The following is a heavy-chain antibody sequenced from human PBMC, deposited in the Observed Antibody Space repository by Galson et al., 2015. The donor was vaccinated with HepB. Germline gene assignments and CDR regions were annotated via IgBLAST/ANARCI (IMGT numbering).Heavy chain of an antibody. CDR3: ARGEYYDFWSGYYFDY. J-gene: IGHJ4*02. D-gene: IGHD3-3*01. V-gene: IGHV1-2*02. Sequence: SVKVSCKASGYTFTGYYMHWVRQASGQGLEWMGWINPNSGGTNYAQKFQGRVTMTRDTSISTAYMELSRLRSDDTAVYYCARGEYYDFWSGYYFDYWGQGTLVTVSS. CDR2: INPNSGGT. CDR1: GYTFTGYY.